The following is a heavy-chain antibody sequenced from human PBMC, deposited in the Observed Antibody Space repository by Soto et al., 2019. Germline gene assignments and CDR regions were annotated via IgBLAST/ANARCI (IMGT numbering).Heavy chain of an antibody. V-gene: IGHV3-30*03. J-gene: IGHJ4*02. Sequence: GGSLRLSCAASGFRFSSYAMHWVRQAPDKGLEWVALISFDGSKKYVADSVKGRFTVSRDNAKNSVYLEMNSLSAEDTAVYYCARESEDLTSNFDYWGQGTLVTVSS. CDR1: GFRFSSYA. CDR3: ARESEDLTSNFDY. CDR2: ISFDGSKK.